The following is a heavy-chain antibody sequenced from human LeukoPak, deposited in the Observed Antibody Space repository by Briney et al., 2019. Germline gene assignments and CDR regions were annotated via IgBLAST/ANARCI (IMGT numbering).Heavy chain of an antibody. CDR3: ARDAPYGGKPICYFDY. Sequence: SETLSLTCTVSGGSISSYYWSWIRQPPGKGLEWIGYIYYSGSTNYNPSLKSRVTISVDTSKNQFSLKLSSVTAADTAVYYCARDAPYGGKPICYFDYWGQGTLVTVSS. CDR1: GGSISSYY. CDR2: IYYSGST. V-gene: IGHV4-59*01. J-gene: IGHJ4*02. D-gene: IGHD4-23*01.